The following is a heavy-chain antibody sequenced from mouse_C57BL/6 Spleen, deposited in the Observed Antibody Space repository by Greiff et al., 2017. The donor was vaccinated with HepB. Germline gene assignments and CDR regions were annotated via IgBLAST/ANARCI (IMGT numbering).Heavy chain of an antibody. CDR3: AVTTVVYFDY. Sequence: EVQLVESGGGLVKPGGSLKLSCAASGFTFSSYAMSWVRQTPEKRLEWVATISDGGSYTYYPDNVKGRFTISRDNAKNNLYLQMSHLKSEDTAMYYCAVTTVVYFDYWGQGTTLTVSS. V-gene: IGHV5-4*01. J-gene: IGHJ2*01. D-gene: IGHD1-1*01. CDR2: ISDGGSYT. CDR1: GFTFSSYA.